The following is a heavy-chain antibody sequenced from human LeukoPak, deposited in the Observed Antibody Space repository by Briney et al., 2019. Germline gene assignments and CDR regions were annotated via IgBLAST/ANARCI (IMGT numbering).Heavy chain of an antibody. J-gene: IGHJ4*02. CDR3: ARDPRELLDVPFDY. CDR2: INPSGGST. CDR1: GYTFTSYY. V-gene: IGHV1-46*01. D-gene: IGHD1-26*01. Sequence: ASVKVSCKASGYTFTSYYMHWVRQAPGQGLEWVGIINPSGGSTSYAQKFQGRVTMTSDMYTSTVYMELSSLRSEDTAVYYCARDPRELLDVPFDYWGQGTLVTVSS.